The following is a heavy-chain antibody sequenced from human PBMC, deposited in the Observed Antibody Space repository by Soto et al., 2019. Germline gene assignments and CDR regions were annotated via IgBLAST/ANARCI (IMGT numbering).Heavy chain of an antibody. CDR2: IIPIFGTA. Sequence: SVKVSCKASGGTFSSYAISWVRLAPGQGLEWMGGIIPIFGTANYAQKFQGRVTITADESTRTAYMELSSLRSEDTAVYYWARDFVDYYGMDVWGQGTTGNGSS. D-gene: IGHD2-21*01. CDR3: ARDFVDYYGMDV. J-gene: IGHJ6*02. V-gene: IGHV1-69*13. CDR1: GGTFSSYA.